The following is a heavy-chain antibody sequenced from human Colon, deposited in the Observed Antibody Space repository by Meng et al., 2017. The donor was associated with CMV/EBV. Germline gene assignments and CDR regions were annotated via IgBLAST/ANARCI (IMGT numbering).Heavy chain of an antibody. Sequence: GGSLRLSCAGSGFTFSSRWLHWVRQVPGKGLEWVSTIYSGGITYYADSVKGRFTISRDNSKNTLYLQMNSLRAEDTAVYYCAGINHSYYYYGLDVWGQGTTVTVSS. V-gene: IGHV3-53*01. CDR3: AGINHSYYYYGLDV. CDR1: GFTFSSRW. J-gene: IGHJ6*02. CDR2: IYSGGIT. D-gene: IGHD2-15*01.